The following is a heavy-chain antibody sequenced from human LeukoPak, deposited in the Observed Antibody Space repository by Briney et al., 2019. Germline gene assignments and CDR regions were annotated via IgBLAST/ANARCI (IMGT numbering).Heavy chain of an antibody. Sequence: PSETLSLTCTVSGASISSYYWSWIRQPAGKGLEWIGRIYTSGSTNYNPSLKSRVTMSVDTSKNQFSLKLSSVTAADTAVYYCAREGHYDFWSGYPLYYYYYMDVWGKGTTVTVSS. J-gene: IGHJ6*03. CDR1: GASISSYY. CDR3: AREGHYDFWSGYPLYYYYYMDV. D-gene: IGHD3-3*01. V-gene: IGHV4-4*07. CDR2: IYTSGST.